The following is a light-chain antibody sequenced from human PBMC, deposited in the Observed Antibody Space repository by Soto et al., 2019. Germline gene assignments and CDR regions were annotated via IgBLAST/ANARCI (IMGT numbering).Light chain of an antibody. J-gene: IGKJ3*01. V-gene: IGKV1-5*03. CDR3: QQYNSYSLFS. Sequence: DIQMTQSPSTLSASVGDRVTITCRASQNINSWLAWYQQKPGKAPKLLIYKASTLESGVPSRFRGSGSGTEYTLTISCLQPDDFATYYCQQYNSYSLFSFGPGTKVDIK. CDR1: QNINSW. CDR2: KAS.